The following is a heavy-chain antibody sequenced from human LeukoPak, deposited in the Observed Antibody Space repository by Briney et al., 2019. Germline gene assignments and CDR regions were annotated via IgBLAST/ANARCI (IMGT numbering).Heavy chain of an antibody. D-gene: IGHD1-26*01. CDR2: FKQDVSEK. J-gene: IGHJ4*02. CDR1: GFTFSSYW. Sequence: GGSLRLSCAASGFTFSSYWMSWVRQAPGKGLEWVANFKQDVSEKYYVDSVKGRFTISRDNAKNSLYLQMNSLRAEDTAVYYCARQRDSGSLQHFDYWGQGTLVTVSS. CDR3: ARQRDSGSLQHFDY. V-gene: IGHV3-7*03.